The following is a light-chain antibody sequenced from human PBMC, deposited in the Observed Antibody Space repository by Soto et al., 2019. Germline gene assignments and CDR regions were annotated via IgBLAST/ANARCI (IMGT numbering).Light chain of an antibody. J-gene: IGLJ1*01. CDR2: SNN. V-gene: IGLV1-44*01. CDR1: SSNVGSNA. Sequence: QSVLTQPPSASGSPGQRVTISCSGSSSNVGSNAVNWYQQLPGTAPTLLIYSNNERLSGVPDRFSGSKSGTSASLAISGLQSEDEADYHCATWDDSLNGYVFGTGTKLTVL. CDR3: ATWDDSLNGYV.